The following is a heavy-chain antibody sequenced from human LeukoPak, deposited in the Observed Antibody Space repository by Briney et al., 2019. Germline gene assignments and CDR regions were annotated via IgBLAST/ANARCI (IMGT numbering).Heavy chain of an antibody. J-gene: IGHJ4*02. CDR2: ISAYNGNT. D-gene: IGHD2-2*01. V-gene: IGHV1-18*01. CDR1: GYTFTSYG. CDR3: ARDGLKYCSSTSCYPPY. Sequence: EASVKVSRKASGYTFTSYGISWVRQAPGQGLEWMGWISAYNGNTNYAQKLQGRVTMTTDTSTSTAYMELRSLRSDDTAVYYCARDGLKYCSSTSCYPPYWGQGTLVTVSS.